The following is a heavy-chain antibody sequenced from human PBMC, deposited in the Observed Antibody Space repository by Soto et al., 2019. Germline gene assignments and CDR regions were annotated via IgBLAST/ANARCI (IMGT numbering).Heavy chain of an antibody. V-gene: IGHV1-24*01. CDR2: FDPEVGET. Sequence: ASVKVSCKVSGYTLTELSMHWVRQAPGKGLEWMGGFDPEVGETIYAQKFQGRVTMTEDTSTDTAYMELSSLRSEDTAVYYCATERTVTTELDYWGQGTLVTVSS. D-gene: IGHD4-4*01. CDR3: ATERTVTTELDY. J-gene: IGHJ4*02. CDR1: GYTLTELS.